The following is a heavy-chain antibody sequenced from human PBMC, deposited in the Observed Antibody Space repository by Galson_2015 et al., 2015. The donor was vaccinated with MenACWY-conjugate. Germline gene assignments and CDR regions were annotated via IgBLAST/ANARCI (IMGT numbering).Heavy chain of an antibody. D-gene: IGHD5-18*01. CDR3: ARQPVVDTAGLPEFDY. CDR1: GGSIGSSSYY. Sequence: SETLSLTCTVSGGSIGSSSYYWGWIRQPPGKGLEWIGSMYYTGSTYYNPSLKSRVTIFVDTSKNQFSLKLTSVTAADTAVFYCARQPVVDTAGLPEFDYWGPGTLVTVSS. V-gene: IGHV4-39*01. J-gene: IGHJ4*02. CDR2: MYYTGST.